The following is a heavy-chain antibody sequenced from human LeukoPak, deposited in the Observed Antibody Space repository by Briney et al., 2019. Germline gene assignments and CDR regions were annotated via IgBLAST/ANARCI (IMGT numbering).Heavy chain of an antibody. Sequence: ASVKVSCKASGYTFTSYGISWVRQAPGQGLEWMGWISVYNGNTNYAQKLQGRVTMTTDTSTSTAYMELRSLRSDDTAVYYCAREGMTTVTTTDRGLYYYYYYGMDVWGQGTTVTVSS. J-gene: IGHJ6*02. V-gene: IGHV1-18*01. D-gene: IGHD4-11*01. CDR3: AREGMTTVTTTDRGLYYYYYYGMDV. CDR1: GYTFTSYG. CDR2: ISVYNGNT.